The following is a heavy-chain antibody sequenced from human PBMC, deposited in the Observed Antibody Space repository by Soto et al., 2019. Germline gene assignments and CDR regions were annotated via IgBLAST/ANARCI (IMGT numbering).Heavy chain of an antibody. V-gene: IGHV1-69*01. J-gene: IGHJ4*02. CDR2: IIPIVGRA. Sequence: QVQLVQSGAEVKKPGSSVKVSCKASGGTFSSYAISWVRQAPGQGLEWMGGIIPIVGRANYAQQVKGRVTITADESTGTVYMELISLRSEDTAVYYCTRGESAAGRRDYWGQGNLVTVSS. CDR1: GGTFSSYA. CDR3: TRGESAAGRRDY. D-gene: IGHD3-3*01.